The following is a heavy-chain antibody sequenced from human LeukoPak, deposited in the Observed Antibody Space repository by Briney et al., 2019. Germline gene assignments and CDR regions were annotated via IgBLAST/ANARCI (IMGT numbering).Heavy chain of an antibody. D-gene: IGHD3-22*01. V-gene: IGHV4-30-4*01. CDR1: GGSISSGDYY. CDR3: ARVPLYYYDSSGYYPEAFDI. CDR2: IYYSGST. J-gene: IGHJ3*02. Sequence: SQTLSLTCTVSGGSISSGDYYWSWTRQPPGKDLEWIGYIYYSGSTYYNPSLKSRVTISVDTSKNQFSLKLSSVTAADTAVYYCARVPLYYYDSSGYYPEAFDIWGQGTMVTVSS.